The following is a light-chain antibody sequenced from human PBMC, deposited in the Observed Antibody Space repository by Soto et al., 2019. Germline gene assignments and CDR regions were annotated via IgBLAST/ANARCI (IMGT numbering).Light chain of an antibody. CDR3: QQYNSYSWT. CDR1: QSITIW. V-gene: IGKV1-5*01. J-gene: IGKJ1*01. Sequence: DIQMIQSPSTLSASVGDRVTITCRASQSITIWLAWYQQKPGKAPKLLIFDASSLESGVPSRFSGSGSGTEFTLTISSLQPDDFATYYCQQYNSYSWTFGQGTKVEIK. CDR2: DAS.